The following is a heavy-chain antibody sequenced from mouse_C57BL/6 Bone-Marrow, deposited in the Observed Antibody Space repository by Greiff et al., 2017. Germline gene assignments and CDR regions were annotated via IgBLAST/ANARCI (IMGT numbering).Heavy chain of an antibody. Sequence: QVQLQQSGAELVRPGTSVKLSCKASGYTFTSYWMHWVKQRPGQGLEWIGVIDPSDSYTKYNQKLKGKATLTVDTPSSNAYMQLSSLTSEDSAVDYCARSRRIAYWGQGTLVTVSA. V-gene: IGHV1-59*01. CDR1: GYTFTSYW. J-gene: IGHJ3*01. CDR3: ARSRRIAY. CDR2: IDPSDSYT.